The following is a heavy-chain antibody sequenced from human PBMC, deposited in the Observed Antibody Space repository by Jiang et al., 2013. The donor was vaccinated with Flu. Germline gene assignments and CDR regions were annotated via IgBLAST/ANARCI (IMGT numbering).Heavy chain of an antibody. V-gene: IGHV1-69*01. CDR1: SSYA. CDR2: IIPIFGIA. J-gene: IGHJ4*02. CDR3: ARDPEPSHSSSFDY. Sequence: SSYAISWVRQAPGQGLEWMGGIIPIFGIANYAQKFQDRVTITADESTSTAYMELSSLRSEDTAVYYCARDPEPSHSSSFDYWGQGTLVTVSS. D-gene: IGHD6-6*01.